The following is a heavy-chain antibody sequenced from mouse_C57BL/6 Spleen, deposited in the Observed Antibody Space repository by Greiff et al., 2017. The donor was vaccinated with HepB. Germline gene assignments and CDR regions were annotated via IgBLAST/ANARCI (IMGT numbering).Heavy chain of an antibody. V-gene: IGHV1-59*01. CDR3: ARGGNYGGDAMDY. Sequence: VQLQQPGAELVRPGTSVKLSCKASGYTFTSYWMHWVKQRPGQGLEWIGVIDPSDSYTNYNEKFKGKATLTVDTSSSTAYMQLSSLTSEDSAVYYCARGGNYGGDAMDYWGQGTSVTVSS. CDR2: IDPSDSYT. CDR1: GYTFTSYW. J-gene: IGHJ4*01. D-gene: IGHD2-1*01.